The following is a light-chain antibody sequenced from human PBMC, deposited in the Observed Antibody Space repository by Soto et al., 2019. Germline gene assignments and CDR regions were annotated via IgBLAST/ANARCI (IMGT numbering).Light chain of an antibody. V-gene: IGKV1-17*01. CDR2: AAS. J-gene: IGKJ1*01. Sequence: DIQMTQSPSSLSASAGDRVTITCRASQGIRKDLGWYQQKPGKAPKRLIYAASSLQSGVPSRFSGSGSGTDFTLTISCLQSEDFATYYCQQYYSYPPTFGQGTKVDIK. CDR1: QGIRKD. CDR3: QQYYSYPPT.